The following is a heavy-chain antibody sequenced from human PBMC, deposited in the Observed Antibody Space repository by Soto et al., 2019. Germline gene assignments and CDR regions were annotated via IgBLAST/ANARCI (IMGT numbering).Heavy chain of an antibody. CDR3: ARGGATMVRGVIIRYYYMDV. Sequence: VQLVESGGGLVQPGGSLRLSCAASGFTFSSYAMHWVRQAPGKGLEYVSAISSNGGSTYYANSVKGRFTISRDNSKNTLYLQMGSLRAEDMAVYYCARGGATMVRGVIIRYYYMDVWGKGTTVTVSS. CDR1: GFTFSSYA. V-gene: IGHV3-64*01. D-gene: IGHD3-10*01. J-gene: IGHJ6*03. CDR2: ISSNGGST.